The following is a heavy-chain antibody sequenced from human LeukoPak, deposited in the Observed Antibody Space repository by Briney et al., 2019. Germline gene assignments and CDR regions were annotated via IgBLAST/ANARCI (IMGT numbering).Heavy chain of an antibody. D-gene: IGHD5-24*01. Sequence: SETLSLTCAVYGGSFSGYYWSWIRQPPGKGLEWIGEINHSGGTNYNPSLKSRVTISVDTSKNQFSLKLSSVTAADTAVYYCARRGFGDGYNVWGQGTLVTVSS. CDR1: GGSFSGYY. V-gene: IGHV4-34*01. J-gene: IGHJ4*02. CDR2: INHSGGT. CDR3: ARRGFGDGYNV.